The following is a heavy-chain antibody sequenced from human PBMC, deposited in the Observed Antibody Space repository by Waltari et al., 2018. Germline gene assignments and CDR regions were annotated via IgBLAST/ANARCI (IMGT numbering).Heavy chain of an antibody. Sequence: QVQLVQSGAEVKKPGASVKVSCKASGYTFTGSYMHWVRQAPGQGLEWMGRINPNSGGTNYAQKFQGRVTMTRDTSISTAYMELSRLRSDDTAVYYCASSGQGLSGYGGLYYYGMDVWGQGTTVTVSS. CDR1: GYTFTGSY. J-gene: IGHJ6*02. D-gene: IGHD5-18*01. CDR2: INPNSGGT. CDR3: ASSGQGLSGYGGLYYYGMDV. V-gene: IGHV1-2*06.